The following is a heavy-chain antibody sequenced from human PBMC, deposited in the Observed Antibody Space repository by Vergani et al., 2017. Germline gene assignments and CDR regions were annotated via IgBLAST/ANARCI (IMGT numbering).Heavy chain of an antibody. D-gene: IGHD3-9*01. CDR3: ARTESFILRYFHWAL. J-gene: IGHJ4*02. Sequence: QVQLQESGPGLVKPSQTLSLTCTVSGGSISSGDYYWCWIRQPPGKGLEWIGNIYHSGGAYYNPSLKGRVTISVDTSKNQFSLEVTSVTAADTAIYFCARTESFILRYFHWALWGQGTLVTVSS. V-gene: IGHV4-61*02. CDR2: IYHSGGA. CDR1: GGSISSGDYY.